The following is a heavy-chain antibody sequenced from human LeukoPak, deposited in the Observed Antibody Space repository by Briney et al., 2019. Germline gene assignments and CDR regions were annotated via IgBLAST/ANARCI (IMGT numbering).Heavy chain of an antibody. CDR2: IYYSGNT. CDR1: GGSISNYY. D-gene: IGHD3-3*01. CDR3: ARVNSLYYDFWSGYWSWFDP. J-gene: IGHJ5*02. Sequence: KSSETLSLTCTVSGGSISNYYWSWIRQPPGKGLEWIGYIYYSGNTNYNPSLKSRVTISVDTSKNQFSLKLSSVTAADTAVYYCARVNSLYYDFWSGYWSWFDPWGQGTLVTVSS. V-gene: IGHV4-59*01.